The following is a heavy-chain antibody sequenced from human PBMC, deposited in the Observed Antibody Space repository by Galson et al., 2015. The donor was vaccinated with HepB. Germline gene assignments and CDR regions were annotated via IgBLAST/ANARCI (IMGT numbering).Heavy chain of an antibody. J-gene: IGHJ4*02. V-gene: IGHV3-15*01. D-gene: IGHD3-22*01. Sequence: SLRLSCAASGFSFTRAWMSWVRQAPGKGLEWVGHIKTKTDGGTTDYAAPVKGRFTISRDDSKDTLYLQLNSLKTEDTAVYYCSTLHHTSAYYMDDFWGQGTLVTVSS. CDR2: IKTKTDGGTT. CDR1: GFSFTRAW. CDR3: STLHHTSAYYMDDF.